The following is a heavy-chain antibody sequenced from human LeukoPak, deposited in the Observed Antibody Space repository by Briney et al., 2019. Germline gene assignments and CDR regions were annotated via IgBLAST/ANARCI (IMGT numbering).Heavy chain of an antibody. D-gene: IGHD2-2*01. V-gene: IGHV3-23*01. CDR3: AKGTLDIVVVPAAPKVYYFNY. CDR1: GFTFSSYA. Sequence: GGSLRLSCAASGFTFSSYAMSWVRQAPGKGLEWVSAISGSGGSTYYADSVKGRFTISRDNSKNTLYLQMNSLRAEDTAVYYCAKGTLDIVVVPAAPKVYYFNYWGQGTLVTVSS. CDR2: ISGSGGST. J-gene: IGHJ4*02.